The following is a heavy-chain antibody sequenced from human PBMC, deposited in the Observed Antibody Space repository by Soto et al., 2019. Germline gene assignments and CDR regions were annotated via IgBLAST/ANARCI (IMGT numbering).Heavy chain of an antibody. V-gene: IGHV5-10-1*01. CDR1: RYSFTTYS. Sequence: SGESLKISCKASRYSFTTYSISWVRQKPGKGLEWMWRIDPSDSYTNYSPSFQGHVTISADKSISIAYLQWSSLKPSDTAMYYWASHTEPCGDNYCYYGIDVWGKGTTVAVSS. CDR2: IDPSDSYT. CDR3: ASHTEPCGDNYCYYGIDV. D-gene: IGHD4-17*01. J-gene: IGHJ6*04.